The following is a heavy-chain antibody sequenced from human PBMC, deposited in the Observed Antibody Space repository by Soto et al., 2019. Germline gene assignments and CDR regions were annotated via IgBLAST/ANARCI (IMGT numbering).Heavy chain of an antibody. CDR1: GFTFSTYA. J-gene: IGHJ4*02. CDR3: ARSAGLCKRAYXYPHYHDY. D-gene: IGHD5-18*01. Sequence: LRLSCEASGFTFSTYAMSWVRQAPGKRLEWVSVVTAFGHSTYYADSVKGRFSVSRDNYRSTSYLQMNSLRAEDTAIYYCARSAGLCKRAYXYPHYHDYWGQGTLVTVSS. CDR2: VTAFGHST. V-gene: IGHV3-23*01.